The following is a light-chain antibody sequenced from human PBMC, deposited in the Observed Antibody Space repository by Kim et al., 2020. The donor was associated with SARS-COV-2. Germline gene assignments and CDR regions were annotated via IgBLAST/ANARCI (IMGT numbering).Light chain of an antibody. Sequence: SPGQRATLACRASHSVSSSYLAWYQQKPGQAPRLLIYGASSRATGIPDRFSGSGSGTDFTLTISRLEPEDFAVYYCQQYGSSPGTFGQWTKVDIK. CDR3: QQYGSSPGT. CDR1: HSVSSSY. V-gene: IGKV3-20*01. CDR2: GAS. J-gene: IGKJ1*01.